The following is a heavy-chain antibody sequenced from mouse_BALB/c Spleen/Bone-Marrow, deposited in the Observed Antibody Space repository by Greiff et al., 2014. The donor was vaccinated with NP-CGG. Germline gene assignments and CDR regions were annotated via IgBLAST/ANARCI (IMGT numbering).Heavy chain of an antibody. V-gene: IGHV1S56*01. D-gene: IGHD1-2*01. Sequence: HVQLQQSGPELVQPGASVRLSCTASGFAFTRYYIRWVQQRPGQGLEWIGWIYPGNVTIKYNEKFKVKATLTADKSSSTAYMQLRILTSEDSAVDFCARRGHYYGCYFDYWGQGTTLTVSS. CDR2: IYPGNVTI. CDR3: ARRGHYYGCYFDY. J-gene: IGHJ2*01. CDR1: GFAFTRYY.